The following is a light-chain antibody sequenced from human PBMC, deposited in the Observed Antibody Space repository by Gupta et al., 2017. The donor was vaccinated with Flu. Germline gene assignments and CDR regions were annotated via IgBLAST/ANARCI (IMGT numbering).Light chain of an antibody. CDR2: WAS. CDR1: QSVYSSSTSNNC. J-gene: IGKJ1*01. V-gene: IGKV4-1*01. CDR3: QQDDRTART. Sequence: SLGERATINCKASQSVYSSSTSNNCLARHQQKPGQTPKLLIYWASTRGSPVPDRFSGTGSGTDFTLTIVSLQAEDVGVYYCQQDDRTARTFGQGTKVEVK.